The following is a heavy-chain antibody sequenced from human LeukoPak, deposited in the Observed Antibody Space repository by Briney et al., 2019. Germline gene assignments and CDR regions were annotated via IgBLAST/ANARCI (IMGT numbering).Heavy chain of an antibody. D-gene: IGHD3-22*01. CDR1: GFTFSFYG. J-gene: IGHJ4*02. V-gene: IGHV3-30*18. Sequence: PGGSLRLSCAASGFTFSFYGIHWVRQAPGKGLEWVAVISDDGSTKYYSDSVKGRFTVSRDNSKNTLYLQMNSLRAEDTAVYYCAKDKEVVVITPFDYWGQGTLVTVSS. CDR2: ISDDGSTK. CDR3: AKDKEVVVITPFDY.